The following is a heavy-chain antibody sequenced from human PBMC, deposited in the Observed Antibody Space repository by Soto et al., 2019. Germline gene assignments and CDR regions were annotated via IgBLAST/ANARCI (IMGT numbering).Heavy chain of an antibody. J-gene: IGHJ4*02. CDR2: IIPILGIA. CDR1: GGTFSSYT. D-gene: IGHD3-16*02. CDR3: ARIRKGLGELSY. V-gene: IGHV1-69*02. Sequence: QVQLVQSGAEVKKPGSSVKVSCKASGGTFSSYTISWVRQAPGQGLEWMGRIIPILGIANYAQKFQGRVTITADKSTSTAYMELSSLRSEDTAVYYCARIRKGLGELSYWGQGTLVTVSS.